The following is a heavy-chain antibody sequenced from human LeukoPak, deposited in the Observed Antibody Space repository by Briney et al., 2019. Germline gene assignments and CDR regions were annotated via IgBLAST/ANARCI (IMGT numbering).Heavy chain of an antibody. D-gene: IGHD6-19*01. CDR1: GFTFSSYA. Sequence: GGSLRLSCAASGFTFSSYAMRWVRQAPGKGLEWVSGISGSGDSTCYADSVKGRFTISRDNSKNTLYLQMNSLRAEDTAVYFCARRSGVAVAGAFDYWGQGTLVTVSS. V-gene: IGHV3-23*01. J-gene: IGHJ4*02. CDR3: ARRSGVAVAGAFDY. CDR2: ISGSGDST.